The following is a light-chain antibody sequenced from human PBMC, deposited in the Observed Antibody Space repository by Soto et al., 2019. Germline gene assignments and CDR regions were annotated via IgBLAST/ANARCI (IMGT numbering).Light chain of an antibody. Sequence: QSALTQPASVSGSPGQSITISCTGTSSDVGAYNYVSWYQQHPGRAPKLMIYEVSYRPSGVSNRFSGSKSGNTASLTISGLHAEDEADYYCSSFTTITPWVFGGGTQLTVL. V-gene: IGLV2-14*01. CDR2: EVS. J-gene: IGLJ3*02. CDR3: SSFTTITPWV. CDR1: SSDVGAYNY.